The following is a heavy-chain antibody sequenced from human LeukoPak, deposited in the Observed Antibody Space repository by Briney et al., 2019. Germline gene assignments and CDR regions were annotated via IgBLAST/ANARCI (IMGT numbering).Heavy chain of an antibody. CDR3: ARAHSSSSSFDY. J-gene: IGHJ4*02. D-gene: IGHD6-6*01. Sequence: SVKVSCKASGYTFTNYYMHWVRQAPGQGLEWMGGIIPIFGTANYAQKFQGRVTITTDESTSTAYMELSSLRSEDTAVYYCARAHSSSSSFDYWGQGTLVTVSS. CDR1: GYTFTNYY. V-gene: IGHV1-69*05. CDR2: IIPIFGTA.